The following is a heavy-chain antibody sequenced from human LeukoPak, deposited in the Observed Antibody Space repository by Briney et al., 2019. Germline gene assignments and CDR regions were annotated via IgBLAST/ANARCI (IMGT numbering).Heavy chain of an antibody. CDR3: ARQYSSGWYRHFDY. J-gene: IGHJ4*02. Sequence: GESLKISCRCSGYSFINYYIGWMRQMPGKGLECMGVTYPGGSDTRYSPSFQGQVTISADKSTTTVYLQWSSLKASDSGMYYCARQYSSGWYRHFDYWGQGTLVTVSS. D-gene: IGHD6-19*01. V-gene: IGHV5-51*01. CDR1: GYSFINYY. CDR2: TYPGGSDT.